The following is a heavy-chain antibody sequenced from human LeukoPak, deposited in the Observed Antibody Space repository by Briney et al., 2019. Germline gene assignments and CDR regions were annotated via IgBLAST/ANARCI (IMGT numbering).Heavy chain of an antibody. J-gene: IGHJ5*02. CDR1: GFTFSTYA. CDR2: ISGSGGST. D-gene: IGHD3-22*01. V-gene: IGHV3-23*01. Sequence: GGSLRLSCAASGFTFSTYAMSWVRQAPGKGLEWVSSISGSGGSTYYADSVKGRFTVSRDNSKNTLYLQMNSLRVEDTAVYYCANGGLWLPTRTAWGQGTLVTVSS. CDR3: ANGGLWLPTRTA.